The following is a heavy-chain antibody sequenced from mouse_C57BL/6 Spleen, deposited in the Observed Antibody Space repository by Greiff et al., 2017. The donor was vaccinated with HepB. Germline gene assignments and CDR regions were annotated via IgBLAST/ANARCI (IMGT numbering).Heavy chain of an antibody. CDR2: IHPNSGST. J-gene: IGHJ2*01. D-gene: IGHD2-1*01. Sequence: QVQLQQPGAELVKPGASVKLSCKASGYTFTSYWMHWVTQRPGQGLEWIGMIHPNSGSTNYNEKFKSKATLTVDKSSSTAYMQLSSLTSEDSAVYYCARRVYYGNYDYWGQGTTLTVSS. CDR1: GYTFTSYW. V-gene: IGHV1-64*01. CDR3: ARRVYYGNYDY.